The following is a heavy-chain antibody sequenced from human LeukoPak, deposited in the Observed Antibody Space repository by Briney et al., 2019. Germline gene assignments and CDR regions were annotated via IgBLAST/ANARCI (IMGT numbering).Heavy chain of an antibody. CDR3: ARDKNPGIAAD. D-gene: IGHD6-13*01. CDR1: GFTVSSNY. J-gene: IGHJ4*02. Sequence: GGSLRLSCAASGFTVSSNYMSWVRQAPGKGLEWVSVFYAGGGTFYADSVKGRFTISRDNSENTLYLQMNSLRAEDTAVYYCARDKNPGIAADWGQGTLVTVSS. CDR2: FYAGGGT. V-gene: IGHV3-53*01.